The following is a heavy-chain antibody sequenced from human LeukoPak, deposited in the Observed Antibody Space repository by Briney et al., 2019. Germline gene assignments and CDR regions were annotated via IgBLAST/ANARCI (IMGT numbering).Heavy chain of an antibody. V-gene: IGHV4-34*01. D-gene: IGHD3-10*01. J-gene: IGHJ4*02. CDR3: ARERAGGITMVRGVTRVGLDY. CDR1: GGSFSGYY. Sequence: SETLSLTCAVYGGSFSGYYWSWIRQPPGKGLEWIGEINHSRSTNYNPSLKSRVTISVDTSKNQFSLKLSFVTATDTAVYYCARERAGGITMVRGVTRVGLDYWGQGTLVTVSS. CDR2: INHSRST.